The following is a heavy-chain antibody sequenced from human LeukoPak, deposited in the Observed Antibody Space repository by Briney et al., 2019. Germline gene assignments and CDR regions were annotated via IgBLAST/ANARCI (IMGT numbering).Heavy chain of an antibody. CDR2: INPNGGDT. V-gene: IGHV1-2*02. J-gene: IGHJ4*02. D-gene: IGHD3-22*01. CDR1: GYTFTGYY. CDR3: TCGGSGYLTLDY. Sequence: GASVKVSCKASGYTFTGYYIHWVRQAPGQGLEWMGWINPNGGDTNYAQKFRGRVTMTSDTSISTAYMEMSRLRFDDTAVYYCTCGGSGYLTLDYWGQGTLVTVSS.